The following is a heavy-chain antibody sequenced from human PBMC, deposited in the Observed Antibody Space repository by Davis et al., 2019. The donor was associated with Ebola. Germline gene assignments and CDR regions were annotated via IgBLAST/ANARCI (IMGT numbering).Heavy chain of an antibody. D-gene: IGHD3-16*02. V-gene: IGHV3-53*01. CDR1: GFTVSSNY. Sequence: PGGSLRLSCAASGFTVSSNYMNWVRQAPGKGLEWVSIISSGGRTYYADSVKGRFTISRDNAKNSLYLQMNSLRDEDTAVYYCARAVNYYYYGMDVWGQGTTVTVSS. CDR3: ARAVNYYYYGMDV. CDR2: ISSGGRT. J-gene: IGHJ6*02.